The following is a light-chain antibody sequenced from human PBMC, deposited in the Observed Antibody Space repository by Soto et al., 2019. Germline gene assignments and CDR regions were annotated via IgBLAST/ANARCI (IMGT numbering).Light chain of an antibody. V-gene: IGKV1-5*01. CDR1: QSISSW. CDR2: AAS. Sequence: DIQMTQSPSTLSASVGDRVTITCRACQSISSWLAWYQQKPGKAPRLLIYAASSLESGVPSRFSGSGSGTEFTLTISSLQPDDFATYYCQQFHTYWTFGQGTKVEIK. CDR3: QQFHTYWT. J-gene: IGKJ1*01.